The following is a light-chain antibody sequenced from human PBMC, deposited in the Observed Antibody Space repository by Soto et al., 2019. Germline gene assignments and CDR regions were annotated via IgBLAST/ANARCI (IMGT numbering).Light chain of an antibody. CDR3: QQYGSSPYT. CDR1: QSVSSSY. V-gene: IGKV3-20*01. CDR2: GAS. Sequence: EIVLTQSPGTLSLSPEERATLSCRASQSVSSSYLAWYQQKPGQAPRLLIYGASSRATGIPDRFSGSGSGTDFTLTISRLEPEDFAVYYCQQYGSSPYTFGQGTELEIK. J-gene: IGKJ2*01.